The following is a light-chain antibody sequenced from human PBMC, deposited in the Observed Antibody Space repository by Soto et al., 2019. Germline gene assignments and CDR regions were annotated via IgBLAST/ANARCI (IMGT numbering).Light chain of an antibody. CDR3: QQYNSYSEA. CDR1: QSISSW. CDR2: DAS. J-gene: IGKJ1*01. V-gene: IGKV1-5*01. Sequence: DIQMTQSPSTLSATAGDRVTITCRASQSISSWLAWYQQKPGKAPKLLIYDASNLESGVPSRFSGSGSGTEFTLTISNLQPDDFATYYCQQYNSYSEAFGQGTKVDIK.